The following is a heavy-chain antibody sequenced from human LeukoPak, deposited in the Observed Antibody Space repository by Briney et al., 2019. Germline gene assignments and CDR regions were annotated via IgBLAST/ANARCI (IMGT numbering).Heavy chain of an antibody. CDR1: GGTFSSYA. D-gene: IGHD6-19*01. CDR2: IIPIFGTA. J-gene: IGHJ4*02. V-gene: IGHV1-69*13. CDR3: ASRVAVAGNVDY. Sequence: ASVKVSCKASGGTFSSYAISWVRQAPGQGLEWMGGIIPIFGTANYAQKFQGRVTITADESTSTAYMELSSLRSEDTAVYYCASRVAVAGNVDYWGQGTLVTVSS.